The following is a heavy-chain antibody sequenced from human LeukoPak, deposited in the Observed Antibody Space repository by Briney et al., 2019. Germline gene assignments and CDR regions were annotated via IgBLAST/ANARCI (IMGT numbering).Heavy chain of an antibody. CDR3: ARALYSSSWPHWGWFDP. J-gene: IGHJ5*02. V-gene: IGHV4-59*01. D-gene: IGHD6-13*01. CDR2: IYYSGST. Sequence: TSETLSLTCTVSGGSISSYYWSWIRQPPGKGLEWIGYIYYSGSTNYNPSLKSRVTISVDTSKNQFSLKLSSVTAADTAVYYCARALYSSSWPHWGWFDPWGQGTLVTVSS. CDR1: GGSISSYY.